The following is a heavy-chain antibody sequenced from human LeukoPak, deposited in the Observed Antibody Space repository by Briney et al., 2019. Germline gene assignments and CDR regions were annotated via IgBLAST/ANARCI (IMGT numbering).Heavy chain of an antibody. CDR3: AKDPGPYDVLTGCFDY. Sequence: GGSLRLSCAASGFTFSNYWMHWVRQAPGKGLVWVSRINSDGSRTTYADSVKGRFTISRHNSKNTLYLQMNSLRAEDTALYYCAKDPGPYDVLTGCFDYWGQGTLVTVSS. V-gene: IGHV3-74*01. CDR1: GFTFSNYW. D-gene: IGHD3-9*01. J-gene: IGHJ4*02. CDR2: INSDGSRT.